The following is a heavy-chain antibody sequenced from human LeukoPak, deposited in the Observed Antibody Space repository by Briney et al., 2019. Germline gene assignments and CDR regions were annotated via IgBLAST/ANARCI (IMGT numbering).Heavy chain of an antibody. CDR1: GGTFSSYA. Sequence: GASVKVSCKASGGTFSSYAISWLRQAPGQGLEWMGGIIPIFGTANYAQKFQGRVTITADESTSTAYMELSSLRSEDTAVYYCASLLYYDSSGYSREYWGQGTPVTVSS. CDR3: ASLLYYDSSGYSREY. D-gene: IGHD3-22*01. V-gene: IGHV1-69*13. J-gene: IGHJ4*02. CDR2: IIPIFGTA.